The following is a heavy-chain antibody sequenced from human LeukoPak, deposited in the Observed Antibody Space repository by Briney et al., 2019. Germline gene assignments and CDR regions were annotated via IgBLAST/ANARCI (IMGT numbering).Heavy chain of an antibody. D-gene: IGHD3-22*01. CDR3: ARGGGYYDSSGYPLLDY. Sequence: GRSLRLSCAASGFKFSDYGMYWVRQAPGKGLERVALIWYDGRKTHYGDSVKGRFTVARDNSNNTLHLQMNTLRAEDTAVYYCARGGGYYDSSGYPLLDYWGQGTLVTVSS. CDR2: IWYDGRKT. CDR1: GFKFSDYG. J-gene: IGHJ4*02. V-gene: IGHV3-33*01.